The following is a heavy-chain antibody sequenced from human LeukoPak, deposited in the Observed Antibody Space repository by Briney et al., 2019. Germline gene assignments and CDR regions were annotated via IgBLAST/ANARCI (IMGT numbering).Heavy chain of an antibody. CDR1: GGSISSGSYY. CDR2: IYTSGST. V-gene: IGHV4-61*02. D-gene: IGHD1-26*01. J-gene: IGHJ4*02. Sequence: KASETLSLTCPVSGGSISSGSYYWSWIRQPAGKGLEWIGRIYTSGSTNYNPSLKSRVTISVDTSKNQFSLKLSSVTAADTAVYYCARDRGSQPFIDYWGQGTLVTVSS. CDR3: ARDRGSQPFIDY.